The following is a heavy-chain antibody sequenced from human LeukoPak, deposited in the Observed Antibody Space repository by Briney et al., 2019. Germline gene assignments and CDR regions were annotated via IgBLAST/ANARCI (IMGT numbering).Heavy chain of an antibody. D-gene: IGHD6-6*01. Sequence: GGSLRLSCAVSGFTFSGFWMSWSRQAPGKGLEWVASINSDGSEGYYADVVKGRFTISRDNAKNSLYLQINSLRAEDTAVYYCARSSYSSSSSVWGQGTTVTVSS. CDR2: INSDGSEG. J-gene: IGHJ3*01. V-gene: IGHV3-7*03. CDR3: ARSSYSSSSSV. CDR1: GFTFSGFW.